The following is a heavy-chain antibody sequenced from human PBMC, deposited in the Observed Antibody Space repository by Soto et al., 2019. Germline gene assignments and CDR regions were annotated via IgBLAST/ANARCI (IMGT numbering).Heavy chain of an antibody. CDR1: GGSISSYY. V-gene: IGHV4-59*01. D-gene: IGHD3-3*01. Sequence: SETLSLTCSVSGGSISSYYWSWIRQPPGKGLEWIGYINYSGSTNYNPSLKSRVTTSIDTSKNQFSLKLSSVTAADTAVYYCARESYDFWSGYYTNWFDPWGQGTRVTVSS. J-gene: IGHJ5*02. CDR2: INYSGST. CDR3: ARESYDFWSGYYTNWFDP.